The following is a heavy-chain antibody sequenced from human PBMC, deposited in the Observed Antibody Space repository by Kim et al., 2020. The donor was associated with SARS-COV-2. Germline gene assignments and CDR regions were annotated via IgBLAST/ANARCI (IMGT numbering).Heavy chain of an antibody. J-gene: IGHJ6*02. CDR3: ARLLVNIVVVVAATQSDYYYGMDV. Sequence: SETLSLTCAVYGGSFSGYYWSWIRQPPGKGLEWIGEINHSGSTNYNPSLKSRVTISVDTSKNQFSLKLSSVTAADTAVYYCARLLVNIVVVVAATQSDYYYGMDVWGQGTTVTVSS. D-gene: IGHD2-15*01. CDR1: GGSFSGYY. CDR2: INHSGST. V-gene: IGHV4-34*01.